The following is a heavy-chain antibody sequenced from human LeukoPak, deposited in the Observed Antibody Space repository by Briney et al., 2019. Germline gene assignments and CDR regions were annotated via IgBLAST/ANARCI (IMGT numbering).Heavy chain of an antibody. CDR3: ARPRDTMVRGVTGGDAFDI. D-gene: IGHD3-10*01. CDR2: ISSSGSTI. V-gene: IGHV3-11*04. CDR1: GFTFSDYY. Sequence: GGSLRLSCAASGFTFSDYYMSWIRQAPGKGLEWVSYISSSGSTIYYADSVKGRFTISRDNAKNSLYLQMNSLRAEDTAVYYCARPRDTMVRGVTGGDAFDIWGQGTMVTVSS. J-gene: IGHJ3*02.